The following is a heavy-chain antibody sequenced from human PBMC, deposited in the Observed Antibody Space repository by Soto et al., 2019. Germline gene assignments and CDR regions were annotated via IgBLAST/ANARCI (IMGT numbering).Heavy chain of an antibody. J-gene: IGHJ6*02. V-gene: IGHV1-18*01. D-gene: IGHD3-16*01. CDR3: AMVDNYVTPTPQDV. CDR2: ISPYTGDT. Sequence: VQLVQSGDEMKTPGASMRVSCKASGYIFVNYGIAWVRQAPGQGVEWMGWISPYTGDTHSASKVQGRLTMTTDTSTSTAFMDLGSLTSDDTAVYYCAMVDNYVTPTPQDVWGQGTTVTVSS. CDR1: GYIFVNYG.